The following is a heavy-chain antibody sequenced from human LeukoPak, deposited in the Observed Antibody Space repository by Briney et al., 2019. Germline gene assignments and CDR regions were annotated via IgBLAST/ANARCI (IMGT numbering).Heavy chain of an antibody. CDR2: IYYSGST. CDR1: GGSISSGDYY. V-gene: IGHV4-30-4*01. Sequence: PSQTLSLTCTVSGGSISSGDYYWSWIRQPPGKGLEWTGYIYYSGSTYYNPSLKSRVTISVDTSKNQFSLKLSSVTAADTAVYYCARGIGITMIVVVPWIPYYFDYWGQGTLVTVSS. D-gene: IGHD3-22*01. J-gene: IGHJ4*02. CDR3: ARGIGITMIVVVPWIPYYFDY.